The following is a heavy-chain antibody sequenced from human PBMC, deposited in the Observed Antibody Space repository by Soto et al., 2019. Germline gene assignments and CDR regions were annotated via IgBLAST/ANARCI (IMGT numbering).Heavy chain of an antibody. Sequence: GGSLRLSCAASGFTFSSYAMHWVRQAPGKGLEWVAVISYDGSNKYYADSVKGRFTISRDNSKNTLFLQMNSLRAEDTAVYYCAKDRKRMDVWGQGTTVTVSS. CDR1: GFTFSSYA. CDR3: AKDRKRMDV. V-gene: IGHV3-30-3*01. CDR2: ISYDGSNK. J-gene: IGHJ6*02.